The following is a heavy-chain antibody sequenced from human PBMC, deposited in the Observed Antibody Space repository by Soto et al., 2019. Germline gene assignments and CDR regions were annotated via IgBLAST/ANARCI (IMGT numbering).Heavy chain of an antibody. CDR1: GASISSYY. D-gene: IGHD5-18*01. J-gene: IGHJ4*02. Sequence: SETLSLTCTVSGASISSYYWTWIRQPPGKGLEWIGEINYSGSTNYNPSLKSRVTISIDTSKNQFSLKLSSVTAADTAVYYCASRKTWIQLWSHDYWGQGTLVTVSS. CDR3: ASRKTWIQLWSHDY. V-gene: IGHV4-59*12. CDR2: INYSGST.